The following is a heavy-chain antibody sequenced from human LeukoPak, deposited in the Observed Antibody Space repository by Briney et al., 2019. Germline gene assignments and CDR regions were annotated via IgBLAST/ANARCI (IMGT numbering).Heavy chain of an antibody. CDR1: GFVFSIYT. J-gene: IGHJ3*02. CDR3: ARDPYSSGWYKDAFDI. CDR2: ISGSGNGGSI. Sequence: GGSLRLSCSASGFVFSIYTMYWVRQAPGKGPEYVSTISGSGNGGSIYYADSVKGRFTISRDNAQNSLFLQLNSLRAEDTAVYYCARDPYSSGWYKDAFDIWGQGTMVTVSS. V-gene: IGHV3-64*04. D-gene: IGHD6-19*01.